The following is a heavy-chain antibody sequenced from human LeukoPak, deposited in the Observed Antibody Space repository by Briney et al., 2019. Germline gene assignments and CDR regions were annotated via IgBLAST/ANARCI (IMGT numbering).Heavy chain of an antibody. CDR2: IYYSGST. Sequence: SETLSLTCTVSGGSISSYYWGWIRQPPGKGLEWIGSIYYSGSTYYNPSLKSRVTISVDTSKDQFSLKLSSVTAADTAVYYCARRRWGYGSGSYYMGTFDYWGQGTLVTVSS. CDR3: ARRRWGYGSGSYYMGTFDY. CDR1: GGSISSYY. J-gene: IGHJ4*02. V-gene: IGHV4-39*01. D-gene: IGHD3-10*01.